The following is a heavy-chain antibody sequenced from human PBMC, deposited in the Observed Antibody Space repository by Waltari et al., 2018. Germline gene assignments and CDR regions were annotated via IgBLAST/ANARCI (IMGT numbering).Heavy chain of an antibody. D-gene: IGHD4-17*01. Sequence: QVQLVQSGAEVKKPGASVKVSCKASGYTFTGYYMLWVRQAPGQGLEWMGWINPNSGGTNYAQKFQVRVTMTRDTSISTAYMELSRLRSDDTAVYYCARDYGLTTVTTGGAFDIWGQGTMVTVSS. CDR2: INPNSGGT. CDR3: ARDYGLTTVTTGGAFDI. J-gene: IGHJ3*02. CDR1: GYTFTGYY. V-gene: IGHV1-2*02.